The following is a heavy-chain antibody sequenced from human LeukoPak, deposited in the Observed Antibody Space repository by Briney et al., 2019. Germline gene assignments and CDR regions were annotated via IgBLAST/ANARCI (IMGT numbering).Heavy chain of an antibody. CDR1: GFTFDDYA. CDR3: AKDRVTMVRGVFEFDY. V-gene: IGHV3-9*01. CDR2: ISWNSGSI. D-gene: IGHD3-10*01. J-gene: IGHJ4*02. Sequence: GGSLRLSCAASGFTFDDYAMHWVRQAPGKGLEWVSGISWNSGSIGYADSVKGRFTISRDNAKNSLYLQMNSLRAEDTALYYCAKDRVTMVRGVFEFDYWGQGTLVTVSS.